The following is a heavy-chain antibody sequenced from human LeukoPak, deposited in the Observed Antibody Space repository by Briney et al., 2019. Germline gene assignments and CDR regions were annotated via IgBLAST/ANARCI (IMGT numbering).Heavy chain of an antibody. V-gene: IGHV1-24*01. Sequence: ASVKVSCKVSGYTLTELSMHWVRQAPGKGLEWMGGFDPEDGETIYAQKFQGRVTMTEDTSTDTAYIELSSLRSEDTAVYYCATTRGGDDWFDPWGQGTLVTVSS. CDR3: ATTRGGDDWFDP. J-gene: IGHJ5*02. CDR1: GYTLTELS. CDR2: FDPEDGET. D-gene: IGHD2-21*02.